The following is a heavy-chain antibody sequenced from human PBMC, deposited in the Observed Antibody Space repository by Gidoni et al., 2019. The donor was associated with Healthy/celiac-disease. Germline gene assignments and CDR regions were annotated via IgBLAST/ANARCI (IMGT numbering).Heavy chain of an antibody. CDR1: GFTFVAYA. CDR3: TREYCSSTSCYFID. D-gene: IGHD2-2*01. V-gene: IGHV3-49*04. J-gene: IGHJ4*02. Sequence: EVQLVESGGGLVQPGRSLRLSCTASGFTFVAYAMSWVRQAPGKGLEWVGFIRSKAYGGTTEYAASVKGRFTISRDDSKSIAYLQMNSLKTEDTAVYYCTREYCSSTSCYFIDWGQGTLVTVSS. CDR2: IRSKAYGGTT.